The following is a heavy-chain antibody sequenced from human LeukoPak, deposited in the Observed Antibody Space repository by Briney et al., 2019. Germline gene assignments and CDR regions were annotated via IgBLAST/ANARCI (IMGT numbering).Heavy chain of an antibody. D-gene: IGHD2-15*01. V-gene: IGHV1-18*01. Sequence: ASVKVSCKTSGYNLRHYGISWVRQAPGQGLEWMAWISGGYNGDSNYALKLRGRLTMTTDTSTSTAYMELRSLRSDDTAVYYCARDEKKYCSRGSCPAYFDYWGQGTLVTVSS. J-gene: IGHJ4*02. CDR3: ARDEKKYCSRGSCPAYFDY. CDR1: GYNLRHYG. CDR2: ISGGYNGDS.